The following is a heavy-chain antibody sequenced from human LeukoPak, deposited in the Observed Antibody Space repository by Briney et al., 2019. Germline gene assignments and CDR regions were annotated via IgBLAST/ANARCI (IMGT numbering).Heavy chain of an antibody. V-gene: IGHV3-74*03. D-gene: IGHD5-12*01. CDR3: AREGRVSGYDFDC. CDR1: GFTFSSYW. CDR2: INSDGSSI. Sequence: GGSLRLSCAASGFTFSSYWMHWVRQAPGKGLVWVSRINSDGSSITYADSVKGRFTISRDNAKDTLYLQMNSLRVEDTAVYYCAREGRVSGYDFDCWGQGTLVTVSS. J-gene: IGHJ4*02.